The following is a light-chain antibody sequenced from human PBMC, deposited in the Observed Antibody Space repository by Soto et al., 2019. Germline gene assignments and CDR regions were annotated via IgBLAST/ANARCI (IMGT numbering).Light chain of an antibody. CDR3: QQRSSWPPIT. CDR1: QSVGAF. V-gene: IGKV3-11*01. J-gene: IGKJ5*01. CDR2: DAS. Sequence: EILLTQSPATLSLSPGEGATLSCRSSQSVGAFLAWYQQRPGQAPRLLVYDASNRATGIPARFSGSGSGTDFTLTISSLEPEDFAVYYWQQRSSWPPITFGQGTRLEI.